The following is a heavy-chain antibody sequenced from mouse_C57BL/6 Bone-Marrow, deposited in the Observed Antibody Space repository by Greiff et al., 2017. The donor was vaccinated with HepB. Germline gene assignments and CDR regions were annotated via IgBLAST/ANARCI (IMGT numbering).Heavy chain of an antibody. CDR3: ARGSYYGNFYYAMDY. CDR2: IHPGDGDT. CDR1: GYAFSSSW. V-gene: IGHV1-82*01. D-gene: IGHD2-1*01. Sequence: QVQLQQSGPELVKPGASVKISCKASGYAFSSSWMNWVKQRPGKGLEWIGRIHPGDGDTNYNGKFKGKATLTADKSSSTAYMQLSSLTSEDSAVYFCARGSYYGNFYYAMDYWGQGTSVTVSS. J-gene: IGHJ4*01.